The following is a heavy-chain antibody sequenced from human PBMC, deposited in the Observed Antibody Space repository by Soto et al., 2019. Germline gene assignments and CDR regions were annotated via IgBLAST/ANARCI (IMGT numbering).Heavy chain of an antibody. D-gene: IGHD3-10*01. CDR2: IIPIFGTA. Sequence: QVQLVQSGAEVKKPGSSVKVSCKASGGTFSSYAISWVRQAPGQGLEWMGGIIPIFGTANYAQKFQGRVTGISEVTTSKAYRAVSMLRSEDTAVDYVASGWGVVMSSSARNYMDVWGQGTTVTVSS. CDR3: ASGWGVVMSSSARNYMDV. J-gene: IGHJ6*02. CDR1: GGTFSSYA. V-gene: IGHV1-69*01.